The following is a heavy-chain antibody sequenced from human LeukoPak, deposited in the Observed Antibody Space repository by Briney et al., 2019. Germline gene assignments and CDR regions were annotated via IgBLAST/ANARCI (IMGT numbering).Heavy chain of an antibody. D-gene: IGHD3-10*02. CDR3: AELGITMIGGV. Sequence: GGSLRLSRAASGFAFSTYAMHWVRQAPGKGLEWVAVISYDGSSKYYADSVKGRFTISRDNSKNTLYLQMNSLRAEDTAVYYCAELGITMIGGVWGKGTTVTISS. CDR1: GFAFSTYA. V-gene: IGHV3-30*04. CDR2: ISYDGSSK. J-gene: IGHJ6*04.